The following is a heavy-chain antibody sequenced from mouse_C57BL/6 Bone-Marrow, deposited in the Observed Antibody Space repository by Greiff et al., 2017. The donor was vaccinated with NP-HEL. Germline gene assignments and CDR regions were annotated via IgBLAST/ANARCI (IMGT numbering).Heavy chain of an antibody. V-gene: IGHV5-17*01. CDR3: ARDPRFAY. CDR2: ISSGSSTS. J-gene: IGHJ3*01. CDR1: GFTFSDYG. Sequence: EVKLMESGGGLVKPGGSLKLSCAASGFTFSDYGMHWVRQAPEKGLEWVAYISSGSSTSYYADTVKGRFTISRDNAKNTLFLQMTSLRSEDTAMYYCARDPRFAYWGQGTLVTVSA.